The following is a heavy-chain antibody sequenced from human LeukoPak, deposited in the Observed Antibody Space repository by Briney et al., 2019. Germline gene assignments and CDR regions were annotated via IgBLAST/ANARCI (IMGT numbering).Heavy chain of an antibody. V-gene: IGHV1-3*01. D-gene: IGHD1-26*01. CDR3: ARDSGSGSNDY. J-gene: IGHJ4*02. Sequence: GVSVKVSCKASGYTFTSYAIHWVRQAPGQRLEWMGWISAGNGNTKYSQNFQGRVTFISNTSATTAFMELSSLRSEDAAVYYCARDSGSGSNDYWGQGTLVTVSS. CDR2: ISAGNGNT. CDR1: GYTFTSYA.